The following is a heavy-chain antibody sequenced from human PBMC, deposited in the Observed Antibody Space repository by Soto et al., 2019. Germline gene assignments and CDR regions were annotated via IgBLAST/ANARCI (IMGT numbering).Heavy chain of an antibody. D-gene: IGHD2-15*01. V-gene: IGHV3-74*01. CDR1: GFTFSNYW. CDR3: ARGDGVGGTCYSLAGSFYYYMDV. Sequence: EVKLVESGGGLVQPGGSLRLSCAASGFTFSNYWMYWVRQAPGKGLVWVSRINSDGSVSSYADSVKGRLTISRDNVKNTLYLQMNSLRVEDTAVYYCARGDGVGGTCYSLAGSFYYYMDVWGKGTTVTVFS. J-gene: IGHJ6*03. CDR2: INSDGSVS.